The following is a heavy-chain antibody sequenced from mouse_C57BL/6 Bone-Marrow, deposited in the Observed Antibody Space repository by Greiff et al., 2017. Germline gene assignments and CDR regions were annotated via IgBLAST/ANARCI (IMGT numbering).Heavy chain of an antibody. Sequence: QVQLQQPGAELVKPGASVKLSCKASGYTFTSYWMHWVKQRPGQGLEWIGMIHPNSGSTNYNEKFKSKATLTVDKSSSTAYMQLSSLTSEDSAVYYCARRKLDYVAWFAYWGQGTLVTVSA. CDR1: GYTFTSYW. J-gene: IGHJ3*01. V-gene: IGHV1-64*01. CDR3: ARRKLDYVAWFAY. D-gene: IGHD2-4*01. CDR2: IHPNSGST.